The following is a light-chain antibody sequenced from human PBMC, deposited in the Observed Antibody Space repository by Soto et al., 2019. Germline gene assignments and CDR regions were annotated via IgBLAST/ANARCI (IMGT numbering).Light chain of an antibody. CDR2: DVS. Sequence: EVVLSQSPGILSLSPGERATLSCRASQSLSSKYLAWYQQKPGQAPSLLMYDVSTRASAAPARFSGSGSGSEFTLTISSLQSEDFAIYFCQQYYHWRTFGQGTKVDIK. J-gene: IGKJ1*01. V-gene: IGKV3-15*01. CDR3: QQYYHWRT. CDR1: QSLSSK.